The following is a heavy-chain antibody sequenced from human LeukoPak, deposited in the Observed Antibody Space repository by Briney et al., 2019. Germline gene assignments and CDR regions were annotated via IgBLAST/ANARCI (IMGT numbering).Heavy chain of an antibody. J-gene: IGHJ4*02. CDR2: MNPNSGNT. V-gene: IGHV1-8*03. D-gene: IGHD3-3*01. CDR1: GYTFTSYD. CDR3: ARGDTIFGVDY. Sequence: ASVKVSCKASGYTFTSYDTNWVRQATGQGLEWMGWMNPNSGNTGYAQKFQGRVTITRNTSISTAYMELSSLRSEDTAVYYCARGDTIFGVDYWGQGTLVTVSS.